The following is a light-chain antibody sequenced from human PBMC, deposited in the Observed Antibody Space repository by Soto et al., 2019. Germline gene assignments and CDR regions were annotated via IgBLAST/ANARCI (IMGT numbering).Light chain of an antibody. V-gene: IGKV1-39*01. CDR1: QTINNY. CDR2: TTS. Sequence: DIQMTHSPPSLSASVGDSVTITCRSSQTINNYLNWYQQKPGQAPQLLIHTTSTLQSGAPSRFSGSGSGTDYTLTINSLQPEDFATYYCQQTNTSPLTFGQGTK. CDR3: QQTNTSPLT. J-gene: IGKJ1*01.